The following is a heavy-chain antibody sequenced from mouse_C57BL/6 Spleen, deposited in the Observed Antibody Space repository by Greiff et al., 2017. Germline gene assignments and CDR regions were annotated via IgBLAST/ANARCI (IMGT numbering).Heavy chain of an antibody. CDR2: ILPGSGST. CDR3: ARWGYKYDGYYFGY. J-gene: IGHJ2*01. Sequence: QVQLQQSGAELMKPGASVKLSCKATGYTFNGYWIEWVKQRPGHGLEWIGEILPGSGSTNYNAKFKGKATFTADTSSNTAYMQLSSLTTEDSAIYYGARWGYKYDGYYFGYWGQGTTLSVAT. V-gene: IGHV1-9*01. CDR1: GYTFNGYW. D-gene: IGHD2-14*01.